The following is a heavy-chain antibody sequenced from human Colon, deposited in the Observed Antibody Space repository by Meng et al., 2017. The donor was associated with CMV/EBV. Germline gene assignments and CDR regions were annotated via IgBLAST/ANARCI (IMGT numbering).Heavy chain of an antibody. V-gene: IGHV3-48*03. CDR2: ISSSATII. J-gene: IGHJ6*02. CDR3: ARTSHYYYGMDV. Sequence: GGSLRLSCAASGFIFSSYEMNWVRQAPGKGLEWVSYISSSATIIYYADSVKGRFTISRDNAKNSLYLQMNSLRADDTGVYYCARTSHYYYGMDVWGQGTTVTVSS. CDR1: GFIFSSYE.